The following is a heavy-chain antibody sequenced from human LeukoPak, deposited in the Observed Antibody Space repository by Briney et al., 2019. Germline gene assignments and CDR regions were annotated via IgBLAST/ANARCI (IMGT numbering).Heavy chain of an antibody. CDR3: AKEVLVVVVPAANGFDP. CDR2: ISSDGSNK. D-gene: IGHD2-2*01. V-gene: IGHV3-30-3*02. J-gene: IGHJ5*02. Sequence: GGSLRLSCAAAGFAFSSYTMHWVRQAPGKGLEWVAVISSDGSNKYYADSVKGRFTISRDNSKNTLYLQMNSLRAEDTAVYYCAKEVLVVVVPAANGFDPWGQGTLVTVSS. CDR1: GFAFSSYT.